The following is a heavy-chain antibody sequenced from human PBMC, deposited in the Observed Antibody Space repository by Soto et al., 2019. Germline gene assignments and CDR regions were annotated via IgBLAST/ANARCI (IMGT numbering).Heavy chain of an antibody. Sequence: SETLSLTCAVYGGSFSGYYWSWIRQPPGKGLEWIGEINHSGSTNYNPSLKSRVTISVGTSKNQFSLKLSSVTAADTAVYYCARGLGSVVVAATPGWFDPWGQGTLVTGSS. CDR2: INHSGST. D-gene: IGHD2-15*01. J-gene: IGHJ5*02. CDR1: GGSFSGYY. CDR3: ARGLGSVVVAATPGWFDP. V-gene: IGHV4-34*01.